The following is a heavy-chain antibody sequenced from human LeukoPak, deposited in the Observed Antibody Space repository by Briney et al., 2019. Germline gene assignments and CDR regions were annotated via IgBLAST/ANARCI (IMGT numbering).Heavy chain of an antibody. CDR1: GFTFSSYN. J-gene: IGHJ4*02. CDR3: ARLGGSYYTY. V-gene: IGHV3-7*01. D-gene: IGHD1-26*01. CDR2: IKQDGGEE. Sequence: GGSLRLSCAASGFTFSSYNMNWVRQAPGKGLEWVANIKQDGGEEYYVDSVKGRFTISGDNAKNSLFLQMNSLRVEDTAVYYCARLGGSYYTYWGQGTLVTVSS.